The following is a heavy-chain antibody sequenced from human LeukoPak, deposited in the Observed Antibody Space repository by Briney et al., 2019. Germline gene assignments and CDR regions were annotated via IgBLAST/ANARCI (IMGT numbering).Heavy chain of an antibody. CDR1: GFTFSSYA. V-gene: IGHV3-30-3*01. CDR3: ARAGDFYSSSWYGPYYFDY. CDR2: ISYDGSNK. D-gene: IGHD6-13*01. J-gene: IGHJ4*02. Sequence: GGSLRLSCAASGFTFSSYAMHWVRQAPGKGLEWVAVISYDGSNKYYADSVKGRFTISRDNSKNTLYLQMNSLRAEDTAVYYCARAGDFYSSSWYGPYYFDYWGQGTLVTVSS.